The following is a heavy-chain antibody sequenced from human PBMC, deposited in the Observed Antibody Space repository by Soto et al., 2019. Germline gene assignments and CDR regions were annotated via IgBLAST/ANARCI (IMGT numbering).Heavy chain of an antibody. J-gene: IGHJ6*02. V-gene: IGHV5-51*01. CDR3: ARQGFSKQYYYGMDF. CDR1: GYSFTSYW. D-gene: IGHD4-4*01. CDR2: IFPDDGET. Sequence: GESLKISCQGSGYSFTSYWIGWVRQMPGKGLEWMGIIFPDDGETRYSPSFQGQVTISADKSTTTAYLKWSSLKASDTATYFCARQGFSKQYYYGMDFWGQGTAVTVSS.